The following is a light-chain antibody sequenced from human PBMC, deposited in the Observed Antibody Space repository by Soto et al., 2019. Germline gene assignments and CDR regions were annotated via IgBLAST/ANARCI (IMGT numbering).Light chain of an antibody. CDR3: SSYTSGSTLVV. CDR1: SSDVGAYNY. V-gene: IGLV2-14*01. CDR2: EFT. Sequence: QSALTQPASVSGSPGQSITISCTGSSSDVGAYNYVSWYQQHPGKAPRLMIYEFTNRPSGVSNRLSGSKSGNTASLTISGLRAEDEADYYCSSYTSGSTLVVFCGGTKVTVL. J-gene: IGLJ2*01.